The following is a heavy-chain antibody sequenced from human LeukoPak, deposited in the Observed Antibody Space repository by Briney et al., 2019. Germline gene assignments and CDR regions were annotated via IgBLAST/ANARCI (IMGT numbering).Heavy chain of an antibody. CDR3: AKGSAQWELYDY. CDR2: ISSDWTTT. D-gene: IGHD4-23*01. CDR1: EITFSKYW. Sequence: GGSLRLSCPVSEITFSKYWIHWVRQAPGKGLLWVSRISSDWTTTTYADFVKGRFTISRDDAKNTVYLQMNGLRAEDTAIYYCAKGSAQWELYDYWGQGTLVTVSS. J-gene: IGHJ4*02. V-gene: IGHV3-74*01.